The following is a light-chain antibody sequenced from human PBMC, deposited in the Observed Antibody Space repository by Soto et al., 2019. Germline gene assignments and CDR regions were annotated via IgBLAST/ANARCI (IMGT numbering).Light chain of an antibody. CDR1: QDISSW. CDR3: QQANSFPLT. J-gene: IGKJ4*01. V-gene: IGKV1D-12*01. Sequence: DIQMTQSPSSVSASVGDRVTITCRASQDISSWLAWYQHKPGKAPSLLIYAASSLQSGVPSRFRGSGSGTDFALIIAGLESEDFATYYCQQANSFPLTFGGGTKVEIK. CDR2: AAS.